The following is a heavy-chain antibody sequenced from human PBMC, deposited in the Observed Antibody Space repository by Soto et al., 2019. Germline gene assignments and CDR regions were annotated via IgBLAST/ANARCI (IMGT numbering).Heavy chain of an antibody. CDR3: ARGKGDFWSGYYTFGRYYLDY. J-gene: IGHJ4*02. CDR1: GDSVSSNSAA. Sequence: QTLSLTCAISGDSVSSNSAAWNWIRQSPSRGLEWLGRTYYRSKWYNDYAVSVKSRITINPDTSKNQFSLQLNSVTPEETAVYYCARGKGDFWSGYYTFGRYYLDYSGQGTLVTVSS. D-gene: IGHD3-3*01. V-gene: IGHV6-1*01. CDR2: TYYRSKWYN.